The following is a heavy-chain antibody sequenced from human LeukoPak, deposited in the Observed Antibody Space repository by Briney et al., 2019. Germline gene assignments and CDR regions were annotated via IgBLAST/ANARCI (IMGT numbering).Heavy chain of an antibody. J-gene: IGHJ6*02. CDR3: ARTRGSLYYGMDV. D-gene: IGHD4-11*01. V-gene: IGHV3-53*01. CDR2: IYSGGST. CDR1: GFTVSSNY. Sequence: GGSLRLSCAASGFTVSSNYMSWVRQAPGKGLEWVSVIYSGGSTYYADSVKGRFTISRDNSKNTLYLQMNSLRAEDTAVYYCARTRGSLYYGMDVWGQGTTVTVSS.